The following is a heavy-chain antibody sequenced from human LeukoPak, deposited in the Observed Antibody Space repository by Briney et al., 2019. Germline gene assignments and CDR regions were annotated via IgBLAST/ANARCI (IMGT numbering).Heavy chain of an antibody. D-gene: IGHD3-9*01. V-gene: IGHV1-2*02. Sequence: ASVKVSCKASGYTFTTYAMHWVRQAPGQRLEWMGWINPNSGGTNYAQRFQGRVTMTRDTSISTAYMELSRLRSDDTAVYYCARGALRYFDWSTGSLNWFDPWSQGTLVTVSS. CDR2: INPNSGGT. CDR1: GYTFTTYA. J-gene: IGHJ5*02. CDR3: ARGALRYFDWSTGSLNWFDP.